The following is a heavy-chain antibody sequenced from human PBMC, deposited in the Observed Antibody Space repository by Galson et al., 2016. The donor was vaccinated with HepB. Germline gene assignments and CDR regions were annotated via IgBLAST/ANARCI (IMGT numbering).Heavy chain of an antibody. CDR2: ISGYNGLR. V-gene: IGHV1-18*04. CDR3: ARDRNPINRYFDL. CDR1: GYALTRYG. Sequence: SVKVCCKASGYALTRYGITWVRQAPGQGLEWMGWISGYNGLRNYAQKFRGRVTMTTDTSTNVAYMELRSLRSDDTAVYYCARDRNPINRYFDLWGRGTLVTVSS. J-gene: IGHJ2*01.